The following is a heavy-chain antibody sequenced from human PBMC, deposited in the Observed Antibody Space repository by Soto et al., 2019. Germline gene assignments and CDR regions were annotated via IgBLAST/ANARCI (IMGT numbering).Heavy chain of an antibody. J-gene: IGHJ4*02. Sequence: PSETLSLTCAVSGGSISSYYWSWIRQPPGKGLEWIGYIYYSGSTNYNPSLKSRVTISVDTSKNQFSLKLSSVTAADTAVYYCARSVVAAHFDYWGPGALVTVSS. CDR3: ARSVVAAHFDY. CDR2: IYYSGST. D-gene: IGHD2-15*01. CDR1: GGSISSYY. V-gene: IGHV4-59*01.